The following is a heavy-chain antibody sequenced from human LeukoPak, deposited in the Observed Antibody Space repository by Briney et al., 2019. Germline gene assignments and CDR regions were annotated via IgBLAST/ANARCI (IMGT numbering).Heavy chain of an antibody. D-gene: IGHD6-6*01. CDR3: ARDPYSSTWSYGMDV. V-gene: IGHV1-2*02. CDR2: INPNSGGT. J-gene: IGHJ6*02. Sequence: ASVKVSCKASGYTFTGYYMHWVRQAPGQGREWMGWINPNSGGTNYAQKFQGRVTMTRDTSINTAYMELSRLRSDDTAVYYCARDPYSSTWSYGMDVWGQGTTVTVSS. CDR1: GYTFTGYY.